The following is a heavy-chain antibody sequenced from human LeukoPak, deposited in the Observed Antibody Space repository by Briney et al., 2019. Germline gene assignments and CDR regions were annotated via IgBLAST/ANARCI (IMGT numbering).Heavy chain of an antibody. D-gene: IGHD3-10*01. CDR3: ARGPSITMVRGGQWYYYMDV. CDR1: GYTFTGYY. V-gene: IGHV1-2*02. CDR2: INPNSGST. J-gene: IGHJ6*03. Sequence: ASVKVSCKASGYTFTGYYMHWVRQAPGQGLEWMGWINPNSGSTNYLQKFQGRVTMSRDTSTSTVYMELSSLRSEDTAVYYCARGPSITMVRGGQWYYYMDVWGKGTTVTISS.